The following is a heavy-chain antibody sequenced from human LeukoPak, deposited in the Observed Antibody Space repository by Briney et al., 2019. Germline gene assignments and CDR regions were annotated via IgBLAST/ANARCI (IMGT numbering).Heavy chain of an antibody. CDR3: ARDAYTTTSNWLDP. CDR1: GFTLSNYW. CDR2: ITGDGSDI. V-gene: IGHV3-74*01. J-gene: IGHJ5*02. D-gene: IGHD4-17*01. Sequence: GGSLRLSCKASGFTLSNYWMHWVRQAPGKGLVWVSRITGDGSDIAYADSVKGRSTVSRDDAKNTLFLQMNSLRVEDTAIYYCARDAYTTTSNWLDPWGQGTLVTVSS.